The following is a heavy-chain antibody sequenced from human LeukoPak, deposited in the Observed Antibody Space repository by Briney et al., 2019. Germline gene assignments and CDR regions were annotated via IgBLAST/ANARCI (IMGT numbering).Heavy chain of an antibody. V-gene: IGHV4-34*01. D-gene: IGHD6-6*01. J-gene: IGHJ4*02. CDR1: GGSFSGYY. Sequence: PSETLSLTCAVYGGSFSGYYWSWIRQAPGKGLEWIGEINHSGSTNYNPSLKSRVTISVDTSKNQFSLKLSSVTAADTAVYYCARVSVAAHPHVDYWGQGTLVTVSS. CDR2: INHSGST. CDR3: ARVSVAAHPHVDY.